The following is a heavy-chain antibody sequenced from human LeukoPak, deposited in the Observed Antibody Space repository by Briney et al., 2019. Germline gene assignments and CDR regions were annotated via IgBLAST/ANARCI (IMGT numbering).Heavy chain of an antibody. Sequence: ASVKVSCKASGCTFTSYGISWVRQAPGQGPEWMGWISAYSTYNGNTNYAQKFQGRVTMTTDTSTSTAYMELRSLRSDDTAVYYCTRDLGQWLLQGIFFDYWGQGTRVTVSS. D-gene: IGHD5-12*01. CDR1: GCTFTSYG. J-gene: IGHJ4*02. CDR3: TRDLGQWLLQGIFFDY. V-gene: IGHV1-18*01. CDR2: ISAYSTYNGNT.